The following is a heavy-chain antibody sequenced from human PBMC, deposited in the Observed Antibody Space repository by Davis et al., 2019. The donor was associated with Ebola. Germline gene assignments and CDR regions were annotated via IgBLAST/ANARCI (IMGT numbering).Heavy chain of an antibody. CDR1: GGTFSSYA. CDR2: IIPIFGTA. V-gene: IGHV1-69*05. CDR3: ARVRTYYYDSSGYLDV. D-gene: IGHD3-22*01. J-gene: IGHJ6*04. Sequence: SVKVSCKASGGTFSSYAISWVRQAPGQGLEWMGGIIPIFGTANYAQKLQGRVTMTTDTSTSTAYMELRSLRSDDTAVYYCARVRTYYYDSSGYLDVWGKGTTVTVSS.